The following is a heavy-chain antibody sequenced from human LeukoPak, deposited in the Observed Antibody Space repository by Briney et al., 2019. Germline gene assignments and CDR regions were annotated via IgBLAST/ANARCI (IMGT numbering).Heavy chain of an antibody. CDR1: GYTFTSYD. CDR3: ARAPRPYYDILTGYYYYYMDV. CDR2: MNPNSGNT. J-gene: IGHJ6*03. V-gene: IGHV1-8*01. Sequence: ASVKLSCKASGYTFTSYDINWVRQATGQGLEWMGWMNPNSGNTGYAQKFQGRVTMTRNTSISTAYMELSSLRSEDTAVYYCARAPRPYYDILTGYYYYYMDVWGKGTTVTVSS. D-gene: IGHD3-9*01.